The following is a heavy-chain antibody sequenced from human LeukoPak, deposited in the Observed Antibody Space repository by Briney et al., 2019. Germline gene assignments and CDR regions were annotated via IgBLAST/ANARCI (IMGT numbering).Heavy chain of an antibody. J-gene: IGHJ4*02. CDR2: IYYSGST. V-gene: IGHV4-30-4*01. D-gene: IGHD5-12*01. CDR3: ARDFGRGGYDTDGPGY. CDR1: GGSISSGDYY. Sequence: SETLSLTCTVSGGSISSGDYYWSWIRQPPGKGLEWIGYIYYSGSTYYNPSLKSRITISVDTSKNQFSLKLSSVTAADTAVYYCARDFGRGGYDTDGPGYWGQGTLVTVSS.